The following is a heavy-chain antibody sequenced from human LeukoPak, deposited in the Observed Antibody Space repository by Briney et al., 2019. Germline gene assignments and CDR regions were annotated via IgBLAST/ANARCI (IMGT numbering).Heavy chain of an antibody. Sequence: GGSLRLSCAVSGFSFSSYTATWAWQAPGKGLEWVSAIVGSGLTTYYADSVKGRFTISRHNSKHTLYLHLCSLRAEDPGTRLCVNESKILGAKTLFDYWGQGTLVTVSS. V-gene: IGHV3-23*01. D-gene: IGHD5/OR15-5a*01. CDR1: GFSFSSYT. CDR2: IVGSGLTT. J-gene: IGHJ4*02. CDR3: VNESKILGAKTLFDY.